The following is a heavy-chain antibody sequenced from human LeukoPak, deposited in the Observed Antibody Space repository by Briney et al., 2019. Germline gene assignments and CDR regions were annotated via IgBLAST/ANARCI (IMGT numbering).Heavy chain of an antibody. D-gene: IGHD3-10*01. V-gene: IGHV3-43D*03. CDR3: AKSPAGREYYFDY. CDR1: GFTFDDYA. Sequence: PGGSLRLSCAASGFTFDDYAMHWVRQAPGKGLEWVSLISWDGGSTYYADSVKGRFTNSRDNSKNSLYLQMNSLRAGDTALYYCAKSPAGREYYFDYWGQGTLVTVSS. CDR2: ISWDGGST. J-gene: IGHJ4*02.